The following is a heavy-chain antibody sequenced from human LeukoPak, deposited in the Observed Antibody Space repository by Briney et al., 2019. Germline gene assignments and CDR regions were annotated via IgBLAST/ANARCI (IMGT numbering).Heavy chain of an antibody. CDR1: GFTFSSYG. Sequence: GGSLRLSCAASGFTFSSYGMHWVRQAPGKGLEWVAFIRYDGSNKYYADSVKGRFTISRDNSKNTLYLQMNSLRAEDTAVYYCAKDFSSGYYFFGYWGQGTLVTASS. CDR2: IRYDGSNK. J-gene: IGHJ4*02. CDR3: AKDFSSGYYFFGY. D-gene: IGHD3-22*01. V-gene: IGHV3-30*02.